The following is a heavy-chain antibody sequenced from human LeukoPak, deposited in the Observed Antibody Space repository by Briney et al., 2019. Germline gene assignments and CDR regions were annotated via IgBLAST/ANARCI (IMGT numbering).Heavy chain of an antibody. J-gene: IGHJ3*02. CDR2: IKSKTDGGTT. D-gene: IGHD1-26*01. CDR1: GFTFSSYA. Sequence: GGSLRLSCAASGFTFSSYAMHWVRQAPGKGLEWVGRIKSKTDGGTTDYGAPVKGRFIISRDDSKNTLYLQMSGLKIEDTAVYFCITDPGEWEPIWGQGTMVTVSS. CDR3: ITDPGEWEPI. V-gene: IGHV3-15*01.